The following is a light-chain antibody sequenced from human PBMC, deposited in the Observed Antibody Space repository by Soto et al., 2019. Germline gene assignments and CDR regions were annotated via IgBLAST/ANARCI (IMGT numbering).Light chain of an antibody. CDR1: QSVSSY. Sequence: IVFTQCPATLSLSPGQRATLSCRASQSVSSYLAWYQQKPGQAPRLRIYDASNRAIGIPAMFSGSGSETDFTLTISILDPEDFAVYYCQQYVTYPLTFGGGTKVDIK. V-gene: IGKV3-11*01. J-gene: IGKJ4*01. CDR3: QQYVTYPLT. CDR2: DAS.